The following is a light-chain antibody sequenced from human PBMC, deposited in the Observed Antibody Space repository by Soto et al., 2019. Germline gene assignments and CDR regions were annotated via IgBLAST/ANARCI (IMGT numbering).Light chain of an antibody. CDR2: GAF. Sequence: VLTQSPGTLSLSPGERATLSCRASQNVSSNYLAWYQQRPGQAPRLLMYGAFIRATGIPDRISGSGSGTDFTVTIRRLEPEDFAVYYCQYYGGYYGSSPRYTFGQGTKVDIK. CDR1: QNVSSNY. J-gene: IGKJ2*01. V-gene: IGKV3-20*01. CDR3: QYYGGYYGSSPRYT.